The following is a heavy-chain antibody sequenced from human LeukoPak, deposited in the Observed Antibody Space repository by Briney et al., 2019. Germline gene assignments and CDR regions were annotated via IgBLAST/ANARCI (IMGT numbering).Heavy chain of an antibody. CDR3: AKGRGQYCSSTSCYDQGDY. CDR2: ISGSGGST. CDR1: GFTFSNYA. D-gene: IGHD2-2*01. J-gene: IGHJ4*02. V-gene: IGHV3-23*01. Sequence: GSLRLSCAASGFTFSNYAMTRVQQAPGKGLEWVSGISGSGGSTYYADSVKGRVTISRDNSKNTLYLQMNSLRAEDTAVYYCAKGRGQYCSSTSCYDQGDYWGQGTLVTVSS.